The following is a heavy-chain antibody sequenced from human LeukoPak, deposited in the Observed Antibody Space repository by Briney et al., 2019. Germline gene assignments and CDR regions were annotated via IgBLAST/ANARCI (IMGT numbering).Heavy chain of an antibody. J-gene: IGHJ6*03. V-gene: IGHV3-7*01. CDR1: GFTFNNYW. CDR3: TRDNGYCSGGTCLHYYMDV. D-gene: IGHD2-15*01. Sequence: GGSLKLSCAASGFTFNNYWMSWVRQAPGKGLEWVANIHQHGSEKYYVDSVKGRFTISRDNAENSVYLQMNSLRAEDTAVYYCTRDNGYCSGGTCLHYYMDVWGKGTTVTISS. CDR2: IHQHGSEK.